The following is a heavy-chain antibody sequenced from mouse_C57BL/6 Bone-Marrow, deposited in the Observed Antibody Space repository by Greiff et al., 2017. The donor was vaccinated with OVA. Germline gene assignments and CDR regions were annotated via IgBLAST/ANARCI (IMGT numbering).Heavy chain of an antibody. D-gene: IGHD1-1*01. J-gene: IGHJ3*01. CDR1: GFNIKDYY. CDR3: THNYYGSSYRFAY. Sequence: EVKLMESGAELVRPGASVKLSCTASGFNIKDYYMHWVKQRPEQGLEWIGRIDPEDGDTEYAPKFQGKATMTADTSSNTAYLQLSSLTSEDTAVYYCTHNYYGSSYRFAYWGQGTLVTVSA. CDR2: IDPEDGDT. V-gene: IGHV14-1*01.